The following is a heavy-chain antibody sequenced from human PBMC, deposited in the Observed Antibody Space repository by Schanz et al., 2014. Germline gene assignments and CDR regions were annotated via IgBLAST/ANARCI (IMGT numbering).Heavy chain of an antibody. Sequence: QVQLVQSGAEVKKPGASVKVSCKASGYTFISYGIKWVRQAPGQGLEWMGWISAYNGHTDYAQKLQGRVTLTTDTATSTACMELKDLRSDDTAGYYCARANRFEDMDVWGQGTTVTVSS. CDR2: ISAYNGHT. J-gene: IGHJ6*02. D-gene: IGHD3-3*01. V-gene: IGHV1-18*01. CDR1: GYTFISYG. CDR3: ARANRFEDMDV.